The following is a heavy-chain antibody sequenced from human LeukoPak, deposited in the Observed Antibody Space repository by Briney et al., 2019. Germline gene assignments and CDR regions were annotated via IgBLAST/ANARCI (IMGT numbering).Heavy chain of an antibody. CDR3: AKLPNNYYYYMDV. CDR2: LSDNGLTT. CDR1: GFTFSRNA. V-gene: IGHV3-23*01. Sequence: GGSLRLSCAASGFTFSRNAMSWVRQAPGKGLEWVSGLSDNGLTTYYADSVKGRFTISRDNSKNTLHLQMSSLRAEDTAVYYCAKLPNNYYYYMDVWGKGTTVTVSS. J-gene: IGHJ6*03.